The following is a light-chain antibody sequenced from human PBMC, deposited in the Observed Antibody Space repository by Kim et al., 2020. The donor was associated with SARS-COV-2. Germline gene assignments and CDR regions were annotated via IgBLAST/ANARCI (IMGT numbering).Light chain of an antibody. CDR2: GKN. V-gene: IGLV3-19*01. J-gene: IGLJ2*01. CDR1: SIRMYK. Sequence: RQKVHITCQGDSIRMYKASCYQQTARQAPILVMYGKNIRPSGLPDRFAGSTSGDTASLIITGAQAGDEADYYCNSRDTDTYSRVIFGGGTKLTV. CDR3: NSRDTDTYSRVI.